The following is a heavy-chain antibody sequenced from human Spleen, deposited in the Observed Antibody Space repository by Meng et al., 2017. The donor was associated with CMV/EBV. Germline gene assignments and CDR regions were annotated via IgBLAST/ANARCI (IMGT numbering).Heavy chain of an antibody. V-gene: IGHV3-20*04. CDR3: ARADLLGAFDI. Sequence: ESLKISCAASGFTFDDYGMSWVRQAPGKGLEWVSGINWNGGSTGYADSVKGRFTISRDNAKNSLYLQMNSLRAEDTAVYYCARADLLGAFDIWGQGTMVTVSS. CDR2: INWNGGST. J-gene: IGHJ3*02. D-gene: IGHD3-16*01. CDR1: GFTFDDYG.